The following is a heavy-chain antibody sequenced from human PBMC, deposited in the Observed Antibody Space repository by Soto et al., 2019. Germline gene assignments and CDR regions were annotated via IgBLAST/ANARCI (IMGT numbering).Heavy chain of an antibody. D-gene: IGHD3-22*01. V-gene: IGHV5-51*01. CDR1: GYSFTRYW. CDR3: ARLYDSSGYTFDY. J-gene: IGHJ4*02. Sequence: GESLKISCKGSGYSFTRYWIGWVRQMPGKGLEWVGIVYPADSDPRYSPSFRGQVTISADKSINTAYLQWSSLKASDTAMYYCARLYDSSGYTFDYWGQGTLVTVSS. CDR2: VYPADSDP.